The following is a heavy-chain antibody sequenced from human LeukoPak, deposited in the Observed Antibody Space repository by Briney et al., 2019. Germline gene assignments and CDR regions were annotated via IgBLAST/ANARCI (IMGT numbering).Heavy chain of an antibody. CDR1: WFTFSGSA. V-gene: IGHV3-73*01. J-gene: IGHJ4*02. CDR2: VRSKANSYAT. CDR3: TSFVDTAMVYYFDY. D-gene: IGHD5-18*01. Sequence: GGSLRLSCAASWFTFSGSAMHWVRQTSRKGLEWVGRVRSKANSYATAYAASVKGRFTISRDDSKNTAYLQMNSLKTEEPAVYYCTSFVDTAMVYYFDYSGEGALVTVSS.